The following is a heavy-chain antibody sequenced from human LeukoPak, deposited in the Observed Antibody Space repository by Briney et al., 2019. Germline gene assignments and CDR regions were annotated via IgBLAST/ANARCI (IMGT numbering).Heavy chain of an antibody. CDR3: ARGIFRASIAVAVRLPDY. V-gene: IGHV1-3*01. CDR2: INAGNGNT. J-gene: IGHJ4*02. D-gene: IGHD6-19*01. CDR1: GYTFTSYA. Sequence: GASVKVSCKASGYTFTSYAMHWVRQAPGQRLEWMGWINAGNGNTKYSQKFQGRVTITRDKSASTAYMELSSLRSEDTAAYYCARGIFRASIAVAVRLPDYWGQGTLVTVSS.